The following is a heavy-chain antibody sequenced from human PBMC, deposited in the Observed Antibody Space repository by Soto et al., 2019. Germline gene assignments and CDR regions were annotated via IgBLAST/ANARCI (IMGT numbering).Heavy chain of an antibody. Sequence: GESLKISCKVSGDSFTVFWIGWVRQMPGKGLEWLGSIYPRDSDTRYSPSFQGQVTISADKSLSTAYLQWNSLQASDTAIYYCTRQHPLDSRVWFTWGQGTLVTVSS. CDR3: TRQHPLDSRVWFT. J-gene: IGHJ4*02. CDR1: GDSFTVFW. V-gene: IGHV5-51*01. CDR2: IYPRDSDT. D-gene: IGHD6-19*01.